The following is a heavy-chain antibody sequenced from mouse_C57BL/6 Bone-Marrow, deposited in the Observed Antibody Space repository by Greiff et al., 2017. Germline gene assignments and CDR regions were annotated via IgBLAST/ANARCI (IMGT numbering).Heavy chain of an antibody. CDR3: AGRYFDV. J-gene: IGHJ1*03. CDR1: GYTFTSYW. V-gene: IGHV1-69*01. CDR2: IDPSDSYT. Sequence: QVQLQQPGAELVMPGASVKLSCKASGYTFTSYWMHWVKQRPGQGLEWIGEIDPSDSYTNYNQKFKGKSTLTVDKSSSTAYMQLSSLTSEDSAVYYCAGRYFDVWGTVTTVTVSS.